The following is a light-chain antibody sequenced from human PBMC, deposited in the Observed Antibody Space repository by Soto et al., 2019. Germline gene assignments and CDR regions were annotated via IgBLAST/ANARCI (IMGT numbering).Light chain of an antibody. CDR1: NGAVTSDNY. V-gene: IGLV7-43*01. Sequence: QAVVTQEPSLTVSPGGTVTLTCALTNGAVTSDNYPNWFQRKPGQALRTLIYRTSNKHSWTPARFSGSLLGGKAALTLSGVQPEDEADYYCVLLYGGVLVFGGGTKLTVL. CDR2: RTS. CDR3: VLLYGGVLV. J-gene: IGLJ3*02.